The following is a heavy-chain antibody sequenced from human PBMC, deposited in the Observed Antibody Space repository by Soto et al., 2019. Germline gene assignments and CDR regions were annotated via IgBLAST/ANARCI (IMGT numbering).Heavy chain of an antibody. V-gene: IGHV4-39*01. CDR1: GGSISSSSYY. D-gene: IGHD6-19*01. CDR2: IYYSGST. Sequence: SETLSLTCTVSGGSISSSSYYWGWIRQPPGKGLEWIGSIYYSGSTYYNPSLKSRVTISVDTSKNQFSLKLSSVTAADTAVYYCARDFSGWNENVDYWGQGTLVTVSS. CDR3: ARDFSGWNENVDY. J-gene: IGHJ4*02.